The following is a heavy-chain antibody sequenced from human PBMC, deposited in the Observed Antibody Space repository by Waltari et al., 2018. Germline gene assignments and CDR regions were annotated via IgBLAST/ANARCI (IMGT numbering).Heavy chain of an antibody. CDR1: GGSISSSSYY. J-gene: IGHJ4*02. V-gene: IGHV4-39*01. CDR3: ARGITIFGVVIIRYFDY. CDR2: IYYSGST. Sequence: QLQLQESGPGLVKPSETLSLTCTVSGGSISSSSYYWGWIRQPPGKGLEWIGSIYYSGSTSYTPSLKGRVTISVDTSKNQFSLKLSSVTAADTAVYYCARGITIFGVVIIRYFDYWGQGTLVTVSS. D-gene: IGHD3-3*01.